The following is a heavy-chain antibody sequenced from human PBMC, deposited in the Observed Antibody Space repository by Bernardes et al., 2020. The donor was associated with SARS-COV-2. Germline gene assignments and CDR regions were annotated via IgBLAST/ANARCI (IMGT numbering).Heavy chain of an antibody. CDR3: ARDPAYSHGTD. J-gene: IGHJ4*02. Sequence: SETLSLTCTVSGGSISSVGDYWSWIRQHPGKGLEWIGYIYYSGNSYYNPSLKSRITISVDTSKNQFSLKLTSVTAADTAVYYCARDPAYSHGTDWGQGTLVTVSS. V-gene: IGHV4-31*03. CDR2: IYYSGNS. D-gene: IGHD5-18*01. CDR1: GGSISSVGDY.